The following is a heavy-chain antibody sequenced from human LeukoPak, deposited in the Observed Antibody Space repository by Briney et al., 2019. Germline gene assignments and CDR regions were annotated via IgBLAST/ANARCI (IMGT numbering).Heavy chain of an antibody. CDR2: LYYSGST. CDR1: GGSVSSGNSY. CDR3: ARDNWNYGSSMDV. V-gene: IGHV4-61*01. D-gene: IGHD1-7*01. Sequence: SETLSLTCTVSGGSVSSGNSYWSWIRQPPGKGLEWIGYLYYSGSTNYNPSLKSRVTISVDTSKNQFSLKLSSVTAADTAVYYCARDNWNYGSSMDVWGQGTTVTVSS. J-gene: IGHJ6*02.